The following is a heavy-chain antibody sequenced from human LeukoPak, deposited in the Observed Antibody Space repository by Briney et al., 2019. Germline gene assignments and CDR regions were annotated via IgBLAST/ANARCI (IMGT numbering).Heavy chain of an antibody. V-gene: IGHV1-58*02. D-gene: IGHD3-22*01. CDR1: GFTFTRSA. CDR3: APADYYDSSGYYPYAFHI. CDR2: IVVGSGNT. J-gene: IGHJ3*02. Sequence: SVKVSCKASGFTFTRSAMQWVRQARGQRLEWIGWIVVGSGNTNYAQTFQERVTITRDMSTSTAYMELSSLRSEDTAVYYCAPADYYDSSGYYPYAFHIWGQGTMVTVSS.